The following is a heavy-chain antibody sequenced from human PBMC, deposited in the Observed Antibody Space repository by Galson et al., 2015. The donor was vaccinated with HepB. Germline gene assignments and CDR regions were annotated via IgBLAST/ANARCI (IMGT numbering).Heavy chain of an antibody. V-gene: IGHV4-30-2*01. CDR1: GGSISSGGYS. CDR3: ARGNSDILTGGNWFDP. D-gene: IGHD3-9*01. CDR2: IYHSGST. J-gene: IGHJ5*02. Sequence: TLSLTCAVSGGSISSGGYSWSWIRQPPGKALEWIGYIYHSGSTYYNPSLRSRVTISVARSENQFSLKLSSVTAADTAVYYCARGNSDILTGGNWFDPWGQGTLVTVSS.